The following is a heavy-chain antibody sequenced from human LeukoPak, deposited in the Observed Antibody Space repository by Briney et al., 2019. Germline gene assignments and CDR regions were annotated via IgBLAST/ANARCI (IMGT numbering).Heavy chain of an antibody. CDR2: IYNSGSA. V-gene: IGHV4-59*01. D-gene: IGHD2/OR15-2a*01. CDR1: GDSINNYY. J-gene: IGHJ4*02. Sequence: SETLSLTCTVSGDSINNYYWTWIRQPPGKGLEWIGYIYNSGSAIYNPSLKSRVTISVYTSKNQFSLKLSSMTAADTAVYYCARRRVLPPAYYFDYWGQGTLVTVSS. CDR3: ARRRVLPPAYYFDY.